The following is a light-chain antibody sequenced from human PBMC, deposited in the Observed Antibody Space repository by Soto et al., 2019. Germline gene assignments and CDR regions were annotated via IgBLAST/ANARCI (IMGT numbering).Light chain of an antibody. CDR2: ASY. Sequence: IQLTQSPSSLSASVGDRVTITCRASHGIRNDLGWYQQKPGKAPQRLVFASYNLPSGVPSMFSGSGSGTEFTLTIRSLQPEDFATYYCLQHNSYPRTFGQGTRVEIK. CDR3: LQHNSYPRT. CDR1: HGIRND. J-gene: IGKJ1*01. V-gene: IGKV1-17*01.